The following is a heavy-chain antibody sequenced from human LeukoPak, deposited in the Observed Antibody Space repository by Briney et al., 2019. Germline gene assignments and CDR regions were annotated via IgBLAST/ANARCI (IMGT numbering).Heavy chain of an antibody. CDR2: IYHSGST. Sequence: SGTLSLTCAVSGGSISSSNWWSWVRQPPGKGLEWIGEIYHSGSTNYNPSLKSRVTISVDKSKNQFSLKLSSVTAADTAVYYCARGYYGSGSSPYYYYMDVWGKGTTVTISS. V-gene: IGHV4-4*02. J-gene: IGHJ6*03. D-gene: IGHD3-10*01. CDR3: ARGYYGSGSSPYYYYMDV. CDR1: GGSISSSNW.